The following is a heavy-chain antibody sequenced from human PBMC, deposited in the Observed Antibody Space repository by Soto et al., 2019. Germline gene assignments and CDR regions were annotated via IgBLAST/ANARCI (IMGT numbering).Heavy chain of an antibody. Sequence: QVQLVQSGAEVKKPGASVKVSCKASGYTFTSYGISWVRQAPGQGLEWMGWISAYNGNTNYAQKLQGRVTMTTDTSTSTAYMELRSLRSDDTAVYYCARTNYYDSSGYYIGWFDPWGQGTLVTVSS. V-gene: IGHV1-18*01. CDR1: GYTFTSYG. CDR3: ARTNYYDSSGYYIGWFDP. J-gene: IGHJ5*02. CDR2: ISAYNGNT. D-gene: IGHD3-22*01.